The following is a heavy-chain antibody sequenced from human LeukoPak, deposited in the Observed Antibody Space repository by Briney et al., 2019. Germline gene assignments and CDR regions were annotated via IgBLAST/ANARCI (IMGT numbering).Heavy chain of an antibody. CDR1: GGSISSYY. D-gene: IGHD6-13*01. J-gene: IGHJ3*02. CDR2: IYYSGST. CDR3: ARFSIAAAARDAFDI. V-gene: IGHV4-59*01. Sequence: PSETLSLTCTVPGGSISSYYWSWIRQPPGKGLEWIGYIYYSGSTNYNPSLKSRVTISVDTSKNQFSLKLSSVTAADTAVYYCARFSIAAAARDAFDIWGQGTMVTVSS.